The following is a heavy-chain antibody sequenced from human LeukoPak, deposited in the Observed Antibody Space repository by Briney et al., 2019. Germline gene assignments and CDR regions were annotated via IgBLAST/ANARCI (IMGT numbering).Heavy chain of an antibody. Sequence: SETLSLTCTVSGGSISSYYWSWIRQPPGKGLEWIGYIYYSGSTNYNPSLKSRVTISVDTSKNQFSLKLSSVTAADTAVYYCARDTIVWFGESNYYYYGMDVWGQGTTVTVSS. D-gene: IGHD3-10*01. CDR3: ARDTIVWFGESNYYYYGMDV. CDR2: IYYSGST. V-gene: IGHV4-59*01. J-gene: IGHJ6*02. CDR1: GGSISSYY.